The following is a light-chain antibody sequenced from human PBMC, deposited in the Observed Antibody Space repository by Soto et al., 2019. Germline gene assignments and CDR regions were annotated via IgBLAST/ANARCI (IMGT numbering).Light chain of an antibody. J-gene: IGLJ1*01. CDR2: NNH. CDR1: SSNIGSKT. V-gene: IGLV1-44*01. Sequence: QSVLTQAPSASGTPGQRVTISCSGSSSNIGSKTVNWYQQLPGMAPKLLIFNNHQRPSGVPDRFSGSKSGTSASLAISGLQSEDGADYYCAAWDDSLNACVFGTGTKLTVL. CDR3: AAWDDSLNACV.